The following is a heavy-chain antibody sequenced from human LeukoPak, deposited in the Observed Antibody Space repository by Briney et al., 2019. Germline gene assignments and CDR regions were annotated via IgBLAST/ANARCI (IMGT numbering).Heavy chain of an antibody. CDR2: IKHDGTAT. CDR1: GFPFSTYW. V-gene: IGHV3-7*01. D-gene: IGHD1-26*01. J-gene: IGHJ4*02. CDR3: AREIVGAHTEFDF. Sequence: GRSLRLSCAASGFPFSTYWMSWVRQAPGKGPEWVANIKHDGTATYYGDSVKGRFTISRDNAKNSLYLQMSSLRVEDTAMFYCAREIVGAHTEFDFWGQGTLVSVSS.